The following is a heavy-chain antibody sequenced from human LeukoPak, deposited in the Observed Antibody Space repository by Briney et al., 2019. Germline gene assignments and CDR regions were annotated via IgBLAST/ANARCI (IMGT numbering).Heavy chain of an antibody. CDR3: ARVSSS. D-gene: IGHD6-6*01. V-gene: IGHV4-59*01. CDR1: GGSISSYC. Sequence: SETLSLTCTASGGSISSYCWSWIRQPPGKGLEWIGYIYYTGSTNYNPSLKSRVTISVDTSKNQFSLKLSSVTAADTAVYYCARVSSSWGQGALVTVSP. CDR2: IYYTGST. J-gene: IGHJ5*02.